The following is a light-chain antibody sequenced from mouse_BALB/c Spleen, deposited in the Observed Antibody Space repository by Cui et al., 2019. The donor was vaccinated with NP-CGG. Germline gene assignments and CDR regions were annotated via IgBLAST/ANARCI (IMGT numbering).Light chain of an antibody. CDR2: GTN. J-gene: IGLJ1*01. CDR1: TGTVTTSNY. CDR3: ALWYSNHWV. V-gene: IGLV1*01. Sequence: QAVLTQESALTTSPGETVTLTCRSSTGTVTTSNYANWVQEKPDHLFTGLIGGTNNRAPGVPARFSGSLIGDKAALTITGAQTEDEAIYFCALWYSNHWVFGGGIKLTVL.